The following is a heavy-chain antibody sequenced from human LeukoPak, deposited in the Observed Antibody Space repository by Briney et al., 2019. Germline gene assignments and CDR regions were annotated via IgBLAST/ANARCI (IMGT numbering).Heavy chain of an antibody. CDR3: ARDLEYYDSSGYYSLNY. CDR1: GYTFTGYY. V-gene: IGHV1-2*02. J-gene: IGHJ4*02. D-gene: IGHD3-22*01. Sequence: GASVKVSCKASGYTFTGYYMHWVRQAPGQGLEWMGWINPNSGGTNYAQKFQGRVTMTRDTSISTAYMELSRLRSDDTAVYYCARDLEYYDSSGYYSLNYWGQGTLVTVSS. CDR2: INPNSGGT.